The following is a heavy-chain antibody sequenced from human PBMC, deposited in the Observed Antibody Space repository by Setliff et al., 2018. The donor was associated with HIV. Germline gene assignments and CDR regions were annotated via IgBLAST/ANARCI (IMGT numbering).Heavy chain of an antibody. V-gene: IGHV1-69*10. J-gene: IGHJ3*02. D-gene: IGHD2-15*01. CDR3: ASPVVTTPHDAFDI. CDR1: GGTFNRHA. CDR2: TNPILGSA. Sequence: SVKVSCKASGGTFNRHAISWLRQAPGQGLEWMGGTNPILGSANYAQKFQGRVTMTRDTSTSTVYMELSSLRSEDTAVYYCASPVVTTPHDAFDIWGQGTMVTVS.